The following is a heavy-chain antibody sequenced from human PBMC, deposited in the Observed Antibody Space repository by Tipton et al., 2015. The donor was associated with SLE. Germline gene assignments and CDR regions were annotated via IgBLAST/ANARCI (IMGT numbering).Heavy chain of an antibody. CDR3: ARVQWLVRGYAFDI. D-gene: IGHD6-19*01. V-gene: IGHV3-7*01. Sequence: SLRLSCAASGFTFSSYWMSWVRQAPGKGLEWVANIKQDGSEKYYVDSVKGRFTISRDNAKNSLYLQMNSLRAEDTAVYYCARVQWLVRGYAFDIWGQGTMVTVSS. CDR1: GFTFSSYW. J-gene: IGHJ3*02. CDR2: IKQDGSEK.